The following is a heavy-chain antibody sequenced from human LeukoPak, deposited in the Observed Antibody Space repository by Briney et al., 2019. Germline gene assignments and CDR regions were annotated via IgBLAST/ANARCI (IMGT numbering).Heavy chain of an antibody. J-gene: IGHJ4*02. CDR3: AKDSSNFYGSGSYDYFDY. V-gene: IGHV3-21*04. CDR2: ISSSSSYI. Sequence: GGSLRLSCAASGFTFSTYSMNWVRQAPGKGLEWVSSISSSSSYIYYADSVKGRFTISRDNAKNSLYLQMNSLRAEDTAVYYCAKDSSNFYGSGSYDYFDYWGQGTLGTVSS. CDR1: GFTFSTYS. D-gene: IGHD3-10*01.